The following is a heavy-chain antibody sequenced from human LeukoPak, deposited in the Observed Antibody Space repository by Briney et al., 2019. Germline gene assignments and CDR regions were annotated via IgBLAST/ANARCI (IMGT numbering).Heavy chain of an antibody. Sequence: GGSLRLACAASAFTSSSYGTHWVRQAPGKGLEWVAFIRYDGSNKYYADSVKGRFTISRDNSKNTLYLQMNSLTAEDTAVYYCAKDPWDYWGQGTLVTVSS. CDR1: AFTSSSYG. CDR2: IRYDGSNK. V-gene: IGHV3-30*02. J-gene: IGHJ4*02. CDR3: AKDPWDY.